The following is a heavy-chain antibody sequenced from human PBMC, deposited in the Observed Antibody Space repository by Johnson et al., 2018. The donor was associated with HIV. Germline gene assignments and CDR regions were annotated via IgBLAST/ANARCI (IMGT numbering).Heavy chain of an antibody. D-gene: IGHD1-26*01. J-gene: IGHJ3*02. Sequence: EVQLVESGGGVVRPGGSLRLSCAASGFTLDDYGMSWVRQAPGKGLEWVSGINWNGGSTGYADAVKGRFTISRDNAKNSLYLQMNSLRAEDTALYYCASDPTIAWDLKGDAFDIWGQGTMVTVSS. V-gene: IGHV3-20*04. CDR3: ASDPTIAWDLKGDAFDI. CDR1: GFTLDDYG. CDR2: INWNGGST.